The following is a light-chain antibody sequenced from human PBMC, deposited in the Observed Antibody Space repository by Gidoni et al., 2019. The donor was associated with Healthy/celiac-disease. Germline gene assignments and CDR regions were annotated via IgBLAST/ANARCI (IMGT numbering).Light chain of an antibody. CDR2: LGS. CDR1: QSLLHSNGYNY. V-gene: IGKV2-28*01. CDR3: MQALQTSWT. J-gene: IGKJ1*01. Sequence: DIVMTQSPLSLPVTPGEPASISCRSSQSLLHSNGYNYLDWYLQKPGQSPQLLIYLGSNRASGVPDRFSGSGSGTDFTLKLSRVEAEDVGVYYCMQALQTSWTFGQGTKMEIK.